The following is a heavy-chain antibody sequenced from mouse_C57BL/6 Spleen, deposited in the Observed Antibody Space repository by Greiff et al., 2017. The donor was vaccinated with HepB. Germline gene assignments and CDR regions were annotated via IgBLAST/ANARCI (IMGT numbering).Heavy chain of an antibody. Sequence: EVMLVESGGGLVKPGGSLKLSCAASGFTFSSYAMSWVRQTPEKRLGWVATISDGGSYTYYPDNVKGRFTISRDNAKNNLYLQMSHLKSEDTAMYYCARDGTTTVVAPFAYWGQGTLVTVSA. CDR1: GFTFSSYA. CDR3: ARDGTTTVVAPFAY. CDR2: ISDGGSYT. D-gene: IGHD1-1*01. V-gene: IGHV5-4*01. J-gene: IGHJ3*01.